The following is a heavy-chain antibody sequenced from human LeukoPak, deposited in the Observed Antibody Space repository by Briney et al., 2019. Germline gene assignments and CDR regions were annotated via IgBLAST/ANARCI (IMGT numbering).Heavy chain of an antibody. CDR2: INSDGSST. Sequence: GGSLRLSCAASGFTFDDYAMHWVRQAPGKGLVWVSCINSDGSSTSYADSVKGRFTISRDNAKNTLYLQMNSLRAEDTAVYYCARPKEQLWFDPWGQGTLVTVSS. CDR3: ARPKEQLWFDP. J-gene: IGHJ5*02. V-gene: IGHV3-74*01. CDR1: GFTFDDYA. D-gene: IGHD1/OR15-1a*01.